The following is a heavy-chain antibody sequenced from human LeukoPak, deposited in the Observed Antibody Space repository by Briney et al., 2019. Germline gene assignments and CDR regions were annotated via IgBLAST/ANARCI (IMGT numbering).Heavy chain of an antibody. D-gene: IGHD3-22*01. CDR3: AKGLSPHSSGYYFDY. CDR1: GFTFSSYS. J-gene: IGHJ4*02. CDR2: ISGSGDGR. V-gene: IGHV3-23*01. Sequence: GGSLRLSCAASGFTFSSYSMNWVRQAPGKGLEWVSSISGSGDGRYNGESVKGRFTISRDNSKNTVYLQMNSLRAEDTAVYYCAKGLSPHSSGYYFDYWGQGTLVIVSS.